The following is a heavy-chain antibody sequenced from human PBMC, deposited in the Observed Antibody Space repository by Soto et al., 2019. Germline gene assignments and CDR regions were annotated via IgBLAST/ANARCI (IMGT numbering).Heavy chain of an antibody. Sequence: EVQLVESGGGLVKPGGSLRLSCAASGFTFSSYSMNWVRQAPGKGLEWVSSISSSSSYIYYADSVKGRFTISRDNAKNSLYLQMNSLRAWDTAVYYCARTAIVVVPAANGDYYYGMDVWGQGTTVTVSS. CDR1: GFTFSSYS. CDR2: ISSSSSYI. D-gene: IGHD2-2*01. J-gene: IGHJ6*02. V-gene: IGHV3-21*01. CDR3: ARTAIVVVPAANGDYYYGMDV.